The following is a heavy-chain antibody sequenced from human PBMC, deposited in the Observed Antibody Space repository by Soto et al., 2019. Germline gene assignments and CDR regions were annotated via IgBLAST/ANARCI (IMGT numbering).Heavy chain of an antibody. Sequence: QVQLVQSGAEVKKPGASVKVSCKASGYTFTSYAMNWVRQAPGQRLEWMGWINAGNGNTKYSQKFQGRVTITRDTSASTAYMELSSLRSEDTAVYYCARDGYDFWSGYYLFDYWGQGTLVTVSS. CDR2: INAGNGNT. CDR1: GYTFTSYA. CDR3: ARDGYDFWSGYYLFDY. D-gene: IGHD3-3*01. J-gene: IGHJ4*02. V-gene: IGHV1-3*01.